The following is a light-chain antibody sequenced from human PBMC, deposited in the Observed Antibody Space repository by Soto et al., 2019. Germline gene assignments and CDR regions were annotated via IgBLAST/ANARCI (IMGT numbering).Light chain of an antibody. J-gene: IGKJ4*01. CDR2: GAS. Sequence: EIVMTQSPATLSVSPGERATLSCRASQSVSSNLAWYQQKPGQAPRLLIYGASTRATGIPARFSGSGAVTEFTLTISSLQSEDVAVYYCQQYNSWPPLTFGGGTKVEIK. CDR1: QSVSSN. V-gene: IGKV3D-15*01. CDR3: QQYNSWPPLT.